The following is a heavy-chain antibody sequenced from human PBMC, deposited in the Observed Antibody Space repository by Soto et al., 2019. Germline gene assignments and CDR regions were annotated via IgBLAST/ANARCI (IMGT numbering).Heavy chain of an antibody. D-gene: IGHD2-2*01. CDR2: FDPEDGET. Sequence: ASVKVSCKVSGYTLTELSMHWVRQAPGKGLEWMGGFDPEDGETIYAQKFQGRVTMTEDTSTDTAYMELSSLRSEDTAVYYCATVLVVPAAMSRWFDPWGQGTLVTVSS. J-gene: IGHJ5*02. CDR1: GYTLTELS. V-gene: IGHV1-24*01. CDR3: ATVLVVPAAMSRWFDP.